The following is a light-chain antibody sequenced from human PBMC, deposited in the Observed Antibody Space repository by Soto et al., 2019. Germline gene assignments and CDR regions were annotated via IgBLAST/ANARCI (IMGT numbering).Light chain of an antibody. CDR2: KTS. CDR1: QSISSW. J-gene: IGKJ1*01. V-gene: IGKV1-5*03. Sequence: DIHMTQSPSTQSASVGDRVTITCRASQSISSWLAWYQQKPGKAPNLLIYKTSNLESGVPSRFSGSGSGTEFTLTISSLQPDDFATYYCQHYNDYSWTFGQGTKVEIK. CDR3: QHYNDYSWT.